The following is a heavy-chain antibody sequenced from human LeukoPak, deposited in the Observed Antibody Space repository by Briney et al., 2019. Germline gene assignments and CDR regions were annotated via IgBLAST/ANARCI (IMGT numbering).Heavy chain of an antibody. CDR2: ISSSSSYI. V-gene: IGHV3-21*01. CDR1: GFTFSSYG. J-gene: IGHJ4*02. D-gene: IGHD2-15*01. CDR3: ARDQGGSCINDY. Sequence: GGSLRLSCAASGFTFSSYGMNWVRQAPGKGLEWVSSISSSSSYIYYADSVKGRFTISRDNAKNSLYLQMNSLRAEDTAVYYCARDQGGSCINDYWGQGTLVTVSS.